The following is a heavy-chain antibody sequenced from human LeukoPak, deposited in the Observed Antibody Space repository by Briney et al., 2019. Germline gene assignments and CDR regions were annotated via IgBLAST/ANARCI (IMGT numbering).Heavy chain of an antibody. J-gene: IGHJ3*02. CDR2: IIPILGIA. V-gene: IGHV1-69*04. CDR3: ARGAQRRENYYDSSGYYGDAFDI. CDR1: GGTFSSYA. D-gene: IGHD3-22*01. Sequence: ASVKVSCEASGGTFSSYAISWVRQAPGQGLEWMGRIIPILGIANYAQKFQGRVTITADKSTSTAYMELSSLRSEDTAVYYCARGAQRRENYYDSSGYYGDAFDIWGQGTMVTVSS.